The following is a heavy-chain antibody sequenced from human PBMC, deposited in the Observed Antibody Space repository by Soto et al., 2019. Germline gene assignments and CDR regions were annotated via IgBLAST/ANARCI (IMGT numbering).Heavy chain of an antibody. V-gene: IGHV1-69*01. D-gene: IGHD2-21*02. Sequence: QVQLVQSGAEVKEPGSAVKVSCKAPADSFSSYGISWVRQAPGQGLEWMGGIIPIFGTTNYAEKFQGRVKITAEESTNTAYMELSSLRSEDTALYDCARVFPDGGVEPGGVRGDLDTWGRGTLVTVSS. CDR2: IIPIFGTT. CDR1: ADSFSSYG. CDR3: ARVFPDGGVEPGGVRGDLDT. J-gene: IGHJ5*02.